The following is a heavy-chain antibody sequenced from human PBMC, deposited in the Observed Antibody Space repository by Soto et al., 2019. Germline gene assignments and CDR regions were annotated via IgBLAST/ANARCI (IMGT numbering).Heavy chain of an antibody. Sequence: PSETLSLTCAVYGGSFSGYYWSWIRQPPGKGLEWIGEINHSGSTNYNPSLKSRVTISVDTSKNQFSLKLSSVTAADTAVYYCARKWQHSGYDWVFDYWGQGTLVTVSS. CDR2: INHSGST. D-gene: IGHD5-12*01. CDR3: ARKWQHSGYDWVFDY. V-gene: IGHV4-34*01. J-gene: IGHJ4*02. CDR1: GGSFSGYY.